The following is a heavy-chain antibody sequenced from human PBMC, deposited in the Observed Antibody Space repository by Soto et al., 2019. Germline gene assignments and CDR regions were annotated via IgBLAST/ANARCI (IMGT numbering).Heavy chain of an antibody. CDR1: GGTFSSYA. D-gene: IGHD1-1*01. CDR2: IIPIFGTA. CDR3: ARARRNAYNSLPLPFDC. J-gene: IGHJ4*02. Sequence: SVKVSCKASGGTFSSYAISWVRQAPGQGLEWMGGIIPIFGTANYAQKFQGRVTITADESTSTAYMELSSLRSEDTAVYYCARARRNAYNSLPLPFDCWGRGTLVTVSS. V-gene: IGHV1-69*13.